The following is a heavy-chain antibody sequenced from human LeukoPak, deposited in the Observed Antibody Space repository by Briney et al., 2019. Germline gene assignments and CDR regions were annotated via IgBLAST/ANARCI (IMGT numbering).Heavy chain of an antibody. V-gene: IGHV3-48*01. J-gene: IGHJ4*02. CDR1: GFTFSSYS. CDR3: ARDWGYVLDY. CDR2: NSISGDTT. D-gene: IGHD5-12*01. Sequence: PGRSLRLSCAASGFTFSSYSMNWVRQAPGKGLEWISYNSISGDTTRYADSVKGRFTISRDNAKNSLYLQMNSLRAEDTAVYYCARDWGYVLDYWGQGTLVTVSS.